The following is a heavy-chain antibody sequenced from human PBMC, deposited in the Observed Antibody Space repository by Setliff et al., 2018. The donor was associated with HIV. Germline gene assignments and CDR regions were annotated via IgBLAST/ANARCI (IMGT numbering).Heavy chain of an antibody. Sequence: GESLKISCKGSGYTFTSYWIGWVRQMPGKGLEWMGIIYPGDSATRYSPSFQGGVTISADRSINTAYLQWSSLQASDTAMYYCARRASKASLDYWGQGTLVTVSS. J-gene: IGHJ4*02. CDR1: GYTFTSYW. V-gene: IGHV5-51*01. CDR3: ARRASKASLDY. CDR2: IYPGDSAT.